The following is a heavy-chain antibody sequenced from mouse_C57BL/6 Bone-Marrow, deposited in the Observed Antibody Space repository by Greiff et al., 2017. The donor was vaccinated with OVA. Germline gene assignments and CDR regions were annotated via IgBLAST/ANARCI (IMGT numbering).Heavy chain of an antibody. CDR1: GYTFTSYW. D-gene: IGHD1-1*01. CDR3: ARNHYYGSSPYFDY. J-gene: IGHJ2*01. V-gene: IGHV1-64*01. CDR2: IHPNSGST. Sequence: QVQLQQSGAELVKPGASVKLSCKASGYTFTSYWMHWVKQRPGQGLEWIGMIHPNSGSTNYNEKFKSKATLTVDKSSSTAYMQLSSLTSEDSAVYYCARNHYYGSSPYFDYWGQGTTLTVSS.